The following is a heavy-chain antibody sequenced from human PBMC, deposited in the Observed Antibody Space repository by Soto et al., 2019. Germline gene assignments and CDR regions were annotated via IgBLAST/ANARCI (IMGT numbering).Heavy chain of an antibody. J-gene: IGHJ6*04. V-gene: IGHV3-21*01. CDR1: GFTFSSYS. CDR2: ISSSSSYI. D-gene: IGHD6-13*01. CDR3: ARDRHSSSWLVGVLDV. Sequence: GGSLRLSCAASGFTFSSYSMNWVRQAPGKGLEWVSYISSSSSYIYYADSVKGRFTISRDNAKNSLYLQMNSLRAEDTAVYYCARDRHSSSWLVGVLDVWGKGTTVTVSS.